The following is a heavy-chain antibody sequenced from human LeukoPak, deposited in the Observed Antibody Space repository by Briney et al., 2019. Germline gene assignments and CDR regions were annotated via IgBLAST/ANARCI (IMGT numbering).Heavy chain of an antibody. Sequence: GGSLRLSCAASGFTFSSYGMHWVRQAPGKGLEWVAFIRYDGSNKYYADSVKGRFTISRDNSKNTLYLQMNSLRAEDTAVYYCAKLGIYYGSGSTVWGQGTLVTVSS. J-gene: IGHJ4*02. CDR1: GFTFSSYG. CDR2: IRYDGSNK. D-gene: IGHD3-10*01. CDR3: AKLGIYYGSGSTV. V-gene: IGHV3-30*02.